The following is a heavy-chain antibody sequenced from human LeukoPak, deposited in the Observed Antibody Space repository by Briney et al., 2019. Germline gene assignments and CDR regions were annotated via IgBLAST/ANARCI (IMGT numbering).Heavy chain of an antibody. V-gene: IGHV3-9*01. CDR3: ARETSSEIIGGMDV. CDR2: ISWNSGSI. J-gene: IGHJ6*02. D-gene: IGHD3-22*01. CDR1: GFTFDDYA. Sequence: GGSLRLSCAASGFTFDDYAMHWVRQAPGKGLEWVSGISWNSGSIGYADSVKGRFTISRDNAKNSLYLQMNSLRAEDTAVYYCARETSSEIIGGMDVRGQGTTVTVTS.